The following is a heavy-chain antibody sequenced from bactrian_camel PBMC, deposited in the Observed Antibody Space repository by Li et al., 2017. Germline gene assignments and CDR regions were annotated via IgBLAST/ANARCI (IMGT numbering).Heavy chain of an antibody. CDR2: IDADDNT. Sequence: HVQLVESGGGSVQAGGSLRLSCVASDTYTFSTYCMGWFRQAPGKGREEVASIDADDNTIYADSVKGRFTISRDNAKNTLSLQMNNLRPEDTAMYYCAADFPSFCEVVAGGNGNQFTYWGRGTQVTVS. V-gene: IGHV3S53*01. J-gene: IGHJ4*01. CDR1: DTYTFSTYC. CDR3: AADFPSFCEVVAGGNGNQFTY. D-gene: IGHD6*01.